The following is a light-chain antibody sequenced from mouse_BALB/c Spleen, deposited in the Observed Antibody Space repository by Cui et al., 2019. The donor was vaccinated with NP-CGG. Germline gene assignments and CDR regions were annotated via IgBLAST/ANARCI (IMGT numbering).Light chain of an antibody. CDR2: GTN. J-gene: IGLJ1*01. CDR3: ALWYSNHWV. CDR1: TGAVTTSNY. V-gene: IGLV1*01. Sequence: QAVVTQASAPTTSPGETVTLTCRSSTGAVTTSNYANWVKEKPDHLFTGLIGGTNNRAPGVPARFSGSLIGDKAALTITGAQTEDEAIYFCALWYSNHWVFGGGTKLTVL.